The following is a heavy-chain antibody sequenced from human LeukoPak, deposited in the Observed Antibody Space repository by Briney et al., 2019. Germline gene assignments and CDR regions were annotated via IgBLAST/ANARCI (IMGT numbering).Heavy chain of an antibody. CDR1: GGSFSGYY. CDR3: AREVYYYDSSGYYTQFDY. V-gene: IGHV4-34*01. CDR2: INHSGST. J-gene: IGHJ4*02. Sequence: SETLSLTCAVYGGSFSGYYWSWIRQPPGKGLEWIGEINHSGSTNYNPSLKSRVTISVDTSKNQFSLKLSSVTAADTAVYYCAREVYYYDSSGYYTQFDYWGQGTLVTVSS. D-gene: IGHD3-22*01.